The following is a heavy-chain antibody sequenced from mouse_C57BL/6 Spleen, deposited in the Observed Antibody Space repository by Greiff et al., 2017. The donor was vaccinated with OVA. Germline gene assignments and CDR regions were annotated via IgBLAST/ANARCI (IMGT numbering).Heavy chain of an antibody. V-gene: IGHV5-9*01. Sequence: DVHLVESGGGLVKPGGSLKLSCAASGFTFSSYTMSWVRQTPEKRLEWVATISGGGGNTYYPDSVKGRFTISRDNAKNPLYLQMSSLRSEDTALYYCARQRLRGGFDYWGQGTTLTVSS. J-gene: IGHJ2*01. CDR3: ARQRLRGGFDY. CDR1: GFTFSSYT. CDR2: ISGGGGNT. D-gene: IGHD2-4*01.